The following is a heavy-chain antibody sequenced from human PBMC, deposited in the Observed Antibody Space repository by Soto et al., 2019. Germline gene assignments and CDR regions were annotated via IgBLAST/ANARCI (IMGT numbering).Heavy chain of an antibody. CDR2: ISVNNGYT. CDR3: ARENTATVTPTFDS. Sequence: QVQLVQSGAEVKKPGASIKVSCKASGYPFGSYGINWVRQAPGQGLEWMGWISVNNGYTNYAQNLQGRVTLTADTSTTTAYLELRSLTSDDTAVYYCARENTATVTPTFDSWGQGTLVTVSS. D-gene: IGHD5-18*01. CDR1: GYPFGSYG. V-gene: IGHV1-18*01. J-gene: IGHJ4*02.